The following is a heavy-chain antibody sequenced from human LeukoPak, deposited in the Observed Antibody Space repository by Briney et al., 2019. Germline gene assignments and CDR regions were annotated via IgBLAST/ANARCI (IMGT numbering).Heavy chain of an antibody. CDR3: SAHETLIVVRPFDY. CDR2: IDPDGTST. CDR1: CHTFSTYW. V-gene: IGHV3-74*01. D-gene: IGHD3-22*01. Sequence: PGGSLRLSCAASCHTFSTYWMHWVRQVPGKGPVWVSRIDPDGTSTSYADSVKGRFTISRDNAKNTLYLQMNSLRAEAVALYYCSAHETLIVVRPFDYWGQGTVVTVSS. J-gene: IGHJ4*02.